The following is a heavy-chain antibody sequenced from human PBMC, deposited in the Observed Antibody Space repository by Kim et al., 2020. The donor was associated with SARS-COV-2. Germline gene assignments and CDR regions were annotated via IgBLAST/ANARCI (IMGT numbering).Heavy chain of an antibody. CDR1: GGSFSGYY. V-gene: IGHV4-34*01. CDR3: ASFDGIAAAGTSPMVYYYGMDV. D-gene: IGHD6-13*01. J-gene: IGHJ6*02. Sequence: SETLSLTCAVYGGSFSGYYWSWIRQPPGKGLEWIGEINHSGSTNYNPSLKSRVTISVDTSKNQFSLKLSSVTAADTAVYYCASFDGIAAAGTSPMVYYYGMDVWGQGTTVTVSS. CDR2: INHSGST.